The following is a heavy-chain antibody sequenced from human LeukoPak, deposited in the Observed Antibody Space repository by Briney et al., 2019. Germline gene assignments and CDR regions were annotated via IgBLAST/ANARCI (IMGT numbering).Heavy chain of an antibody. CDR2: INHSGST. Sequence: SETLSLTCTVSGYSVSSGYYWAWMRQPPGKGLEWIGSINHSGSTYYNPSLKSRVTVSVDTSKNQVSLRLSSVTAADTAVYYCARVCSSGRCLDYWGQGTLVTVSS. D-gene: IGHD2-15*01. J-gene: IGHJ4*02. CDR3: ARVCSSGRCLDY. CDR1: GYSVSSGYY. V-gene: IGHV4-38-2*02.